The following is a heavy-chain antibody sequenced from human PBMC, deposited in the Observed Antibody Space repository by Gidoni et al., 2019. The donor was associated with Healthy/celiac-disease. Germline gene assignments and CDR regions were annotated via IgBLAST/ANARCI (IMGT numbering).Heavy chain of an antibody. CDR1: GYTFTGYY. D-gene: IGHD3-22*01. Sequence: QVQLVQSGAEVQKPGASVKVSCKASGYTFTGYYMHWVRQAPGQGLEVMGRINPNSCGTNNAQKFQGRVTMTRDTSISTAYMELSRLRSDDTAVYYCARGYYDSSGYYFGIGYWGQGTLVTVSS. J-gene: IGHJ4*02. V-gene: IGHV1-2*06. CDR3: ARGYYDSSGYYFGIGY. CDR2: INPNSCGT.